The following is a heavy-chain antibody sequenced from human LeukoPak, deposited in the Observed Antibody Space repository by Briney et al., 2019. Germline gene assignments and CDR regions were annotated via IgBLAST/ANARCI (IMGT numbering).Heavy chain of an antibody. D-gene: IGHD7-27*01. Sequence: GGSLRLSCAVSGFTFSNSWMTWVRQAPEKGLEPVASIKPDGTEKYYVDSVKGRFTISRDNAKNSLYLQMNSLRAEDTALYYCARDPAWGAFDIWGQGTMATVSS. J-gene: IGHJ3*02. CDR2: IKPDGTEK. CDR1: GFTFSNSW. V-gene: IGHV3-7*01. CDR3: ARDPAWGAFDI.